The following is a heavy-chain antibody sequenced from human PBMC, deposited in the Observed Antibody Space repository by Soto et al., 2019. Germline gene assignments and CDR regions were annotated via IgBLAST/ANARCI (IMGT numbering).Heavy chain of an antibody. D-gene: IGHD5-18*01. J-gene: IGHJ4*02. Sequence: KASETLSLTCAVYGGSFSGYYWSWIRQPPGKGLEWIGEINHSGSTNYNPSLKSRVTISVDTSKNQFSLKLSSVTAADTAVYYCAIGGRGYSYGPSDYWGQGTLVTVSS. CDR3: AIGGRGYSYGPSDY. CDR2: INHSGST. V-gene: IGHV4-34*01. CDR1: GGSFSGYY.